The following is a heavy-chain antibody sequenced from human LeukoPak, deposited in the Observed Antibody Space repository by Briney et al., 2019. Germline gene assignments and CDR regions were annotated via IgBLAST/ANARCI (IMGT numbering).Heavy chain of an antibody. CDR3: ARGNSGWPRFDY. CDR1: GGSISSGGYY. CDR2: VRHSRST. Sequence: PSPTLSLTCTVSGGSISSGGYYWSWIRQHPGKGLEWIGYVRHSRSTHYNPSLKSRVTISVDTSKNQFSLTLSSVTAADTAVYYCARGNSGWPRFDYWGQGTLDTLSS. V-gene: IGHV4-31*03. J-gene: IGHJ4*02. D-gene: IGHD6-19*01.